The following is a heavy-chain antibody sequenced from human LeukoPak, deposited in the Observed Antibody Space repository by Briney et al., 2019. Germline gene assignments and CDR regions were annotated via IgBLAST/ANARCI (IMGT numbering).Heavy chain of an antibody. CDR1: GFTFTNYA. CDR2: ISYDGSIK. V-gene: IGHV3-30-3*01. J-gene: IGHJ4*02. CDR3: ARDRGYCSGGSCPLDY. Sequence: GGSLRLSCAASGFTFTNYAIHWVRQAPGKGLEWVALISYDGSIKYYADSVKGRFTISRDNSKNTLYLQMNSLRAEDTAVYCCARDRGYCSGGSCPLDYWGQGTLVTVSS. D-gene: IGHD2-15*01.